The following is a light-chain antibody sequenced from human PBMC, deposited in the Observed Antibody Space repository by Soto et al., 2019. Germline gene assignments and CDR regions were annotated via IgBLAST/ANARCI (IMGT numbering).Light chain of an antibody. Sequence: QSVLTQPPSASGSPGQSVTISCTGTSSDVGVYNYVSWYQQHPGKAPKLMIYEVNERPSGVPDRFSGSKSGNTASLTVSGLQAEDEADYYCQSYDSSHVVFGGGTKLTVL. V-gene: IGLV2-8*01. J-gene: IGLJ2*01. CDR1: SSDVGVYNY. CDR3: QSYDSSHVV. CDR2: EVN.